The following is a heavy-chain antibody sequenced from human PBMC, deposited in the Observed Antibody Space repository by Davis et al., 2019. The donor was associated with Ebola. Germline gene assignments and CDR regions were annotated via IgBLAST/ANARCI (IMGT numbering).Heavy chain of an antibody. V-gene: IGHV4-39*01. D-gene: IGHD5-12*01. CDR1: GGSISSSSYY. Sequence: PSETLSLTCTVSGGSISSSSYYWGWIRQPPGKGLEWIGSIYYSGSTYYNPSLKSRVTISVDTSKNQFSLKLSSVTAADTAVYYCARQGIVATISYYYYGMDVWGQGTTVTVSS. CDR3: ARQGIVATISYYYYGMDV. J-gene: IGHJ6*02. CDR2: IYYSGST.